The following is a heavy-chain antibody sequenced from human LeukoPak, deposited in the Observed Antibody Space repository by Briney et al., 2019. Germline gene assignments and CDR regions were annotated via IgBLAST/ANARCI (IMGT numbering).Heavy chain of an antibody. Sequence: GGSLRLSCAASGFTFSSYDMHWVRQATGKGLEWVSAIGTAGDTYYPGSVKGRFTISRENARSSLYLQMNSLRAEDTAVYYCARGGFYDFWSGYQVPDGMDVWGQGTTVTVSS. CDR1: GFTFSSYD. CDR2: IGTAGDT. V-gene: IGHV3-13*01. D-gene: IGHD3-3*01. J-gene: IGHJ6*02. CDR3: ARGGFYDFWSGYQVPDGMDV.